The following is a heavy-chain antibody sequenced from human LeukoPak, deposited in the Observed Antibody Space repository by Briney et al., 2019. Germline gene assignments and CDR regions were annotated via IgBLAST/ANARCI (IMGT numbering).Heavy chain of an antibody. D-gene: IGHD3-22*01. CDR2: INHSGNT. J-gene: IGHJ4*02. V-gene: IGHV4-34*01. CDR3: ARHDSSGYYWRE. CDR1: GGSFSGYY. Sequence: SETLSLTCAVYGGSFSGYYWSWIRQPPGKGLEWIGEINHSGNTNYNPSLKSRVTISVGTSKNQFSLKLSSVTAADTAVYYCARHDSSGYYWREWGQGTLVTVSS.